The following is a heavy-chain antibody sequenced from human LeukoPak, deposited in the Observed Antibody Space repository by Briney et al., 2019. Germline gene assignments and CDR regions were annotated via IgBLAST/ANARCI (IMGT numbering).Heavy chain of an antibody. D-gene: IGHD2-15*01. CDR3: AKSPPRCSGGSCYGY. J-gene: IGHJ4*02. Sequence: GGSLRLTCAASGFTFSSFALSWVRQAPGKGLEWISGISGSGGRTDYADSVKGRFTISRDNSKNTLYLQMSSLRADDTALYYCAKSPPRCSGGSCYGYWGQGTLVTVSS. V-gene: IGHV3-23*01. CDR2: ISGSGGRT. CDR1: GFTFSSFA.